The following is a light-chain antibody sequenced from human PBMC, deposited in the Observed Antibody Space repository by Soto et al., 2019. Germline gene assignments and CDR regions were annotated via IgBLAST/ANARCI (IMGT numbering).Light chain of an antibody. CDR1: SSDVGGYTY. V-gene: IGLV2-14*01. J-gene: IGLJ1*01. CDR3: SSYTTSNTRQIV. Sequence: QSALTQPASVSGSPGQAITISCTGTSSDVGGYTYVSWYQQHPGKAPKFIIYDVSNRPSGVSNRFSGSKSGNTASLTISGLQAEDEADYYCSSYTTSNTRQIVFGTGTKHTVL. CDR2: DVS.